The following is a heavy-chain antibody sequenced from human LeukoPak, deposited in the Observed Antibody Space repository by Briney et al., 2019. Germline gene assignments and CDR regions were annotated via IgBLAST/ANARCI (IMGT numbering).Heavy chain of an antibody. D-gene: IGHD3-22*01. CDR2: IYPGDSDT. V-gene: IGHV5-51*01. CDR3: ARQAPHYYDSSGYIDY. J-gene: IGHJ4*02. Sequence: GESLKISCKGSEYSFTSYWIGWVRQMPGKGLEWMGIIYPGDSDTRYSPSFQGQVTISADKSISTAYLQWSSLKASDTAMYYCARQAPHYYDSSGYIDYWGQGTLVTVSS. CDR1: EYSFTSYW.